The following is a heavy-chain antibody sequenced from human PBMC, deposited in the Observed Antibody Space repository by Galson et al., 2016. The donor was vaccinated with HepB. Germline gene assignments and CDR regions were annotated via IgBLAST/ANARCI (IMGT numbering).Heavy chain of an antibody. J-gene: IGHJ6*02. Sequence: SLRLSCAASGFTFSNYAIHWVRQAPGKGLEWVAAISYDGDNEYYPDSVKGRFTISRDNSKNTLYLHMNSLRTEDTAVYYCARDYADYGGYGGPTGGMDVWGQGTTVTVSS. CDR2: ISYDGDNE. D-gene: IGHD4-17*01. CDR3: ARDYADYGGYGGPTGGMDV. CDR1: GFTFSNYA. V-gene: IGHV3-30-3*01.